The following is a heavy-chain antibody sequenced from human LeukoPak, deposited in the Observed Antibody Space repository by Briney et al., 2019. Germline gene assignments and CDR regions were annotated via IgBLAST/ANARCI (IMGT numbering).Heavy chain of an antibody. CDR2: IYHSGST. Sequence: PSETLSLTCTVSGDSISRSNYYWGWVRQPPGKGLEWIGEIYHSGSTNYNPSLKSRVTISVDKSKNQFPLKLSSVTAADTAVYYCARVGHYGGNSGTQSDYRGQGTLVTVSS. D-gene: IGHD4-23*01. CDR1: GDSISRSNYY. V-gene: IGHV4-39*06. CDR3: ARVGHYGGNSGTQSDY. J-gene: IGHJ4*02.